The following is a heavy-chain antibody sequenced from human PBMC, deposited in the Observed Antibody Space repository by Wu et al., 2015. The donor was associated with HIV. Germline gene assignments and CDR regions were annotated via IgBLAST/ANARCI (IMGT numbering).Heavy chain of an antibody. D-gene: IGHD5-12*01. CDR3: ARGRNSGYDGEYWFDP. CDR1: GYTFIDHY. J-gene: IGHJ5*02. CDR2: INPNSGGT. V-gene: IGHV1-2*02. Sequence: QVQLVQSGAEVKKPGASVRVSCKTSGYTFIDHYMHWVRQAPGQGLEWMGWINPNSGGTNYAQKFQGRVTMTRDTSISTAYMELSRLRSDDTAVYYCARGRNSGYDGEYWFDPWGQGTLVTVSS.